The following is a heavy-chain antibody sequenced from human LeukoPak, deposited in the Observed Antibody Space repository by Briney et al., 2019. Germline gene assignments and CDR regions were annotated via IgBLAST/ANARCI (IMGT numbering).Heavy chain of an antibody. V-gene: IGHV3-23*01. CDR3: ARDYSYSSSAAPHT. Sequence: PGGSLRLSCAASGFTFNNYVMTWVRQAPGRGLEWVSNIGGGGFTTYYADSVKGRFTISRENSRNTLYLQMNSLRAEDTAVYYCARDYSYSSSAAPHTWGQGTLVTVSS. CDR1: GFTFNNYV. J-gene: IGHJ4*02. CDR2: IGGGGFTT. D-gene: IGHD6-6*01.